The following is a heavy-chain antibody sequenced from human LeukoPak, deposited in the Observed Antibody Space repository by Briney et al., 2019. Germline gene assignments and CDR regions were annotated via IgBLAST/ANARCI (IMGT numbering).Heavy chain of an antibody. CDR2: INHSGST. Sequence: PSETLSLTCAVYGGSFSGYYWSWIRQPPGKGLEWIGEINHSGSTNYNPSLKSRVTISVDTSKNQFSLKLSSVTAADTAVYYCARAGLYISSSHYYNMDVWGQGTTVTVSS. V-gene: IGHV4-34*01. D-gene: IGHD6-6*01. CDR1: GGSFSGYY. J-gene: IGHJ6*02. CDR3: ARAGLYISSSHYYNMDV.